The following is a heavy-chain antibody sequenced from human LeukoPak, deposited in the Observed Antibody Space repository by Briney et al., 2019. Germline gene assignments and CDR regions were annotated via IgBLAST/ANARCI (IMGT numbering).Heavy chain of an antibody. D-gene: IGHD7-27*01. CDR2: IRYDGSNK. J-gene: IGHJ4*02. CDR1: GFTFSSYG. CDR3: ARLLGSYFDY. V-gene: IGHV3-30*02. Sequence: GGSLRLSCAASGFTFSSYGMHWVRQAPGKGLEWVAFIRYDGSNKYYADSVKGRFTISRDKSKNTLYLQVNSLRAEDTAVYYCARLLGSYFDYWGQGTLVTVSS.